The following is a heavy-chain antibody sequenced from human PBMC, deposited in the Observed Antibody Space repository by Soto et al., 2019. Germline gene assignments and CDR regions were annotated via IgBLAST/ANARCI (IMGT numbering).Heavy chain of an antibody. CDR1: GFTFSSYA. CDR2: ISYDGSNK. J-gene: IGHJ4*02. D-gene: IGHD1-26*01. Sequence: PGGSLRLSCAASGFTFSSYAMHWVRQAPGKGLEWVAVISYDGSNKYYADSVKGRFTISRDNSKNTLYLQMNSLRAEDTAVYFCAKARVRIVGANSFDYWGQGTPVTVSS. CDR3: AKARVRIVGANSFDY. V-gene: IGHV3-30-3*01.